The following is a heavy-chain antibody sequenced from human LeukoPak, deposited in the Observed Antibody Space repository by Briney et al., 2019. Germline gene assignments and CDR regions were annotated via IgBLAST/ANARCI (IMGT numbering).Heavy chain of an antibody. CDR3: AKDGVAAAGTELDY. Sequence: GGSLRLSXAASGFTFSSYAMSWVRQAPGKGMEWVSAISGSGGSTYYADSVKGRFTISRDNSKNTLYLQMNSLRAEDTAVYYCAKDGVAAAGTELDYWGQGTLVTVSS. D-gene: IGHD6-13*01. J-gene: IGHJ4*02. V-gene: IGHV3-23*01. CDR1: GFTFSSYA. CDR2: ISGSGGST.